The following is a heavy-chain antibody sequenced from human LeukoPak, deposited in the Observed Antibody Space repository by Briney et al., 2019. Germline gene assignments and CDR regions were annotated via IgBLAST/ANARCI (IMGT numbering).Heavy chain of an antibody. CDR3: ARQPGYMVRGAEVDY. Sequence: PGGSLRLSCAASGFTFSSYSMNWVRQAPGKGLEWVSYISSSSSTIYYADSVKGRFTISRDNAKNSLYLQMNSLRAEDTAVYYCARQPGYMVRGAEVDYWGQGTLVTVSS. CDR1: GFTFSSYS. V-gene: IGHV3-48*01. CDR2: ISSSSSTI. D-gene: IGHD3-10*01. J-gene: IGHJ4*02.